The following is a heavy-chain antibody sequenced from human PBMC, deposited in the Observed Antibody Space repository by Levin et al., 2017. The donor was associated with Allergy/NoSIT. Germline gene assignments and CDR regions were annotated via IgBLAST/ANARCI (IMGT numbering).Heavy chain of an antibody. J-gene: IGHJ4*02. CDR3: ARGLLLWFGVYDC. Sequence: PGGSLRLSCTVYGASFTGYYWSWIRQSPGQGLEWIGEINHTGSINYNPSLKSRATISIDTSKNQFSLNLNSVTAAHPAVYCCARGLLLWFGVYDCWGQGTLVTVSS. CDR2: INHTGSI. D-gene: IGHD3-10*01. CDR1: GASFTGYY. V-gene: IGHV4-34*01.